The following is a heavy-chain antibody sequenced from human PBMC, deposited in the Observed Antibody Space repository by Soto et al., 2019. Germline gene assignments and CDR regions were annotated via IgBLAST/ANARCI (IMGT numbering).Heavy chain of an antibody. Sequence: QVQLVQSGAEVKKPGASVKVSCKASGYTFTGYYMHWVRQAPGQGLEWMGWINPNSGGTNYAQKFQGWVTMTRDTSIRTGYMELSRLRSDDTAVYYCAREEYDFWSGWGNGAFDIWGQGTMVTVSS. CDR2: INPNSGGT. J-gene: IGHJ3*02. D-gene: IGHD3-3*01. V-gene: IGHV1-2*04. CDR3: AREEYDFWSGWGNGAFDI. CDR1: GYTFTGYY.